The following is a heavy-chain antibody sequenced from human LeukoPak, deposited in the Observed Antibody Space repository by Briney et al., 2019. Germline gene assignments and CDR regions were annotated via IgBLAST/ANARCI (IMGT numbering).Heavy chain of an antibody. D-gene: IGHD6-19*01. CDR3: ARGIAVAGTGLDY. J-gene: IGHJ4*02. CDR2: INHSGST. CDR1: GGSSSGYY. Sequence: SETLSLTCAVYGGSSSGYYWSWIRQPPGKGLEWIGEINHSGSTNYNPSLKSRVTISVDTSKNQFSLKLSSVTAADTAVYYCARGIAVAGTGLDYWGQGTLVTVSS. V-gene: IGHV4-34*01.